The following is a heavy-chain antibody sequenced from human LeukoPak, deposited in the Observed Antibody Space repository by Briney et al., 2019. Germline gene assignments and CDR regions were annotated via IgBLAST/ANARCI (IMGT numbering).Heavy chain of an antibody. CDR3: ARGGSGYSTDY. J-gene: IGHJ4*02. V-gene: IGHV4-59*01. D-gene: IGHD3-22*01. CDR1: GGSFSTYY. CDR2: IYSSGST. Sequence: PSETLSLTCTVSGGSFSTYYWTWIRQPPGEGLEWVGYIYSSGSTNYNPSLKSRVTISVDTSKSQFSLKLSSVTAADTAVYYCARGGSGYSTDYWGQGTLVTVSS.